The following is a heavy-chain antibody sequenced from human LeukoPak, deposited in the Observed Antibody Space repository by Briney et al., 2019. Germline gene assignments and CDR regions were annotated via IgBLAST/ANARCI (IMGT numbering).Heavy chain of an antibody. CDR3: ARGHYDGSGLVVY. V-gene: IGHV3-74*01. CDR1: GFTFSSYW. J-gene: IGHJ4*02. D-gene: IGHD3-22*01. Sequence: PGVSLRLSCAASGFTFSSYWMCWVRQAPGKGLVWVSRINSDGGSTTYADFVKGRFTISRDNAKNTLYLQMNSLRAEDTAVYYCARGHYDGSGLVVYWGRGTLVTVSS. CDR2: INSDGGST.